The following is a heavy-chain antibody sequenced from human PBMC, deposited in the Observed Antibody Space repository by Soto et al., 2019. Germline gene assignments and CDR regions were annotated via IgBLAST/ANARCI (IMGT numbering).Heavy chain of an antibody. Sequence: QVQLQESGPGLVKPSETLSLTCTVSGGSVSSGSYYWSWIRQPPGKGLEWIGYIYYSGSNNYNPSLTSRVTIALNTSKNQFSLTLSSVTAADTALYYFAGPSLHSGACDIWGQGTMVAVSS. CDR2: IYYSGSN. V-gene: IGHV4-61*01. CDR1: GGSVSSGSYY. CDR3: AGPSLHSGACDI. J-gene: IGHJ3*02.